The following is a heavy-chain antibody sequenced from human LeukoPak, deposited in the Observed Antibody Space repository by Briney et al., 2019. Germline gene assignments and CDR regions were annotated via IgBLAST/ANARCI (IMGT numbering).Heavy chain of an antibody. Sequence: PGRSLRLSCAASGFTFSSYAMHWVRQAPGKGLEWVAVISYDGSNKCYADSVKGRFTISRDNSKNTLYLQMNSLRAEDTAVYYCARVGWFGELSRVGDAFDIWGQGTMVTVSS. V-gene: IGHV3-30*04. CDR1: GFTFSSYA. D-gene: IGHD3-10*01. J-gene: IGHJ3*02. CDR3: ARVGWFGELSRVGDAFDI. CDR2: ISYDGSNK.